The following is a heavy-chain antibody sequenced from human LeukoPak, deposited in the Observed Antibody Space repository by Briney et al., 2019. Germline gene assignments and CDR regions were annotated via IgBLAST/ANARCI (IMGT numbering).Heavy chain of an antibody. CDR3: ARDRYYYYMDV. J-gene: IGHJ6*03. CDR1: GFTFSSYS. Sequence: GGSLRLSCAASGFTFSSYSMNWVRQAPGKGLEWVSYISSSSSNIYYADSVKGRFTISRDNAKNSLYLQMNSLRAEDTAVYYCARDRYYYYMDVWGKGTTVTVSS. V-gene: IGHV3-48*01. CDR2: ISSSSSNI.